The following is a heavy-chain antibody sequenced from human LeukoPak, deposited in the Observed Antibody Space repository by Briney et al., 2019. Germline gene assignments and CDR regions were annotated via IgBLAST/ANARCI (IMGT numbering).Heavy chain of an antibody. D-gene: IGHD2-2*01. J-gene: IGHJ3*02. CDR2: IYYSGST. Sequence: SETLSLTCAVSGYSISSGYYWGWIRQPPGRGLEWIGSIYYSGSTYYNPSLRSRVTISMDTSKNQFSLRLNSVTAPDTALYYCARRIVVVPAAIRNGDAFDIWGQGTMVTVSS. CDR3: ARRIVVVPAAIRNGDAFDI. CDR1: GYSISSGYY. V-gene: IGHV4-38-2*01.